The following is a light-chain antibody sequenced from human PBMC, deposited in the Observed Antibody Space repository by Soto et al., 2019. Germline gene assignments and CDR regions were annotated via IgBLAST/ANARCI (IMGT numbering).Light chain of an antibody. J-gene: IGKJ4*01. CDR3: QQYNRWPLT. Sequence: EMVMTQSPATLSVSPGERATLSCRASQSVSSSYLAWYQQKFGQAPRLIIYGASSRATGIPDRFSGSGSGTEFTLTISSLQSEDSAIYYCQQYNRWPLTFGGGTKVDI. CDR1: QSVSSSY. CDR2: GAS. V-gene: IGKV3D-15*01.